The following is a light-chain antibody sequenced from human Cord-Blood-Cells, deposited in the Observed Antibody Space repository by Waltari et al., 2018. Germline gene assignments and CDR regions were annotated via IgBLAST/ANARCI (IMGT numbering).Light chain of an antibody. Sequence: DIQMTQSPSSLSASVGDRVTITCRASQSISSYLNWSQQKPGKAPKLLIYAASSLQSGVPSRFTGSGSGTDCTLTISILQPEDFATYYCQKSYSTPRTIGQWTKVEIK. CDR2: AAS. CDR1: QSISSY. V-gene: IGKV1-39*01. J-gene: IGKJ1*01. CDR3: QKSYSTPRT.